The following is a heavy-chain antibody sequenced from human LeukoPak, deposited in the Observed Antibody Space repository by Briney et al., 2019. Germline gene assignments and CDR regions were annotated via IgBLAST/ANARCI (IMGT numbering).Heavy chain of an antibody. CDR1: GFTFSDFY. J-gene: IGHJ4*02. D-gene: IGHD3-22*01. Sequence: PGGSLRLSCAASGFTFSDFYMTWIRQAPGKGLEWVSYISNRGTTIHYADSVRGRFTISRDNAKKSLCLQMNGLRAEDTAVYYCARSADRSGYFREITLYYFDYWGQGTLVTVSS. CDR3: ARSADRSGYFREITLYYFDY. CDR2: ISNRGTTI. V-gene: IGHV3-11*01.